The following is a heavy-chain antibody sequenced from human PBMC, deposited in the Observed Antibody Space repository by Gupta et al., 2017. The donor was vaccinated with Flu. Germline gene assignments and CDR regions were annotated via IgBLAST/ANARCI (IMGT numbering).Heavy chain of an antibody. D-gene: IGHD1-1*01. V-gene: IGHV3-23*01. Sequence: EVQLLESGGGLVQPGGSLSLSCADSGITFSSYAMSWGRQAPGKGLEWVSAISGSGGSTYYADAVKGRFTNSRDNSKNTLYLQTNSLRAEDTAVYYCAKELAYYYGMDVWGQGTTVTVSS. J-gene: IGHJ6*02. CDR1: GITFSSYA. CDR3: AKELAYYYGMDV. CDR2: ISGSGGST.